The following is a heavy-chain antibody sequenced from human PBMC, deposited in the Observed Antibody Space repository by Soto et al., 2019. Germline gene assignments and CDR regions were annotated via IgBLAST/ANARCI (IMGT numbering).Heavy chain of an antibody. J-gene: IGHJ4*02. V-gene: IGHV3-23*01. CDR1: RFTFSNHA. CDR2: INNSGGSK. CDR3: ARASIAAAGEFSFDY. Sequence: PGGSLRLSCTASRFTFSNHAMTWVRQAPGKGLEWVSAINNSGGSKCYADSVKGRFTISRDNSKNTLYLQMNSLRAEDTAVYYCARASIAAAGEFSFDYWGQGALVTV. D-gene: IGHD6-13*01.